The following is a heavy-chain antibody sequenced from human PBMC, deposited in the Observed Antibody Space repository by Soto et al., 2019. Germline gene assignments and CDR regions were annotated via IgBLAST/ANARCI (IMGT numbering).Heavy chain of an antibody. CDR1: GFTFSDYY. D-gene: IGHD3-22*01. J-gene: IGHJ4*02. V-gene: IGHV3-11*05. CDR2: ISSSSSYT. Sequence: QVQLVESGGGLVKPGGSLRLSCAASGFTFSDYYMSWIRQAPGKGLEWVSYISSSSSYTNYADSVKGRFTISRDNAKNSLYLQMNSLRAEDTAVYYCARAYDSSGRFDYWGQGTLVTVSS. CDR3: ARAYDSSGRFDY.